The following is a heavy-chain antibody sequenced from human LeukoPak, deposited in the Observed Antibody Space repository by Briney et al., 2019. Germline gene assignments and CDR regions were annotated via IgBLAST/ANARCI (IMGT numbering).Heavy chain of an antibody. J-gene: IGHJ2*01. D-gene: IGHD3-22*01. Sequence: PSETLSLTCTVSGGSISSYYWSWIRQPPGKGLGWIGYIYYSGSTNYNPSLKSRVTISVDTSKNQFSLKLSSVTAADTAVYYCARDPYYDSITYWYFDLWGRGTLVAVSS. CDR3: ARDPYYDSITYWYFDL. CDR2: IYYSGST. CDR1: GGSISSYY. V-gene: IGHV4-59*01.